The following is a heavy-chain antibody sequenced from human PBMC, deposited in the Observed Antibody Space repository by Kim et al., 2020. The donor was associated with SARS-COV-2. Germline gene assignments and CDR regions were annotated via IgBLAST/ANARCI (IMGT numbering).Heavy chain of an antibody. Sequence: YYADSVKGRFTISRDKSKNTLYLQMNSLRAEDTAVYYCAKGGTTLGGMDVWGQGTTVTVSS. J-gene: IGHJ6*02. V-gene: IGHV3-23*01. D-gene: IGHD1-1*01. CDR3: AKGGTTLGGMDV.